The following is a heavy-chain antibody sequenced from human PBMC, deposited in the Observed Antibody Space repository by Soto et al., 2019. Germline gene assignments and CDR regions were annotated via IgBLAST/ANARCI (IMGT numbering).Heavy chain of an antibody. CDR1: GYTFTSYG. J-gene: IGHJ5*02. CDR3: PIYCKTTTCRGFDP. V-gene: IGHV1-18*01. CDR2: ISAYNGNT. D-gene: IGHD1-26*01. Sequence: ASVKVSCKASGYTFTSYGISWVRQAPGQGLEWMGWISAYNGNTNYAQKLRGRVTMTTDTSTSTAYMELRSLSAEDTAIYYCPIYCKTTTCRGFDPWGQGSLVTVSS.